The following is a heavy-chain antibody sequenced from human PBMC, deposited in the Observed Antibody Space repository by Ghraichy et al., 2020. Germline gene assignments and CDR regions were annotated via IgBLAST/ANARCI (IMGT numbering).Heavy chain of an antibody. J-gene: IGHJ5*02. V-gene: IGHV4-34*01. CDR2: INHSGST. D-gene: IGHD3-3*01. CDR3: ARGPKYYDFWSGWRGRNWFDP. Sequence: SETLSLTCAVYGGSFSVYYWSWIRQPPGKGLEWIGEINHSGSTNYNPSLKSRVTISVDTSKNQFSLKLSSVTAADTAVYYCARGPKYYDFWSGWRGRNWFDPWGQGTLVTVSS. CDR1: GGSFSVYY.